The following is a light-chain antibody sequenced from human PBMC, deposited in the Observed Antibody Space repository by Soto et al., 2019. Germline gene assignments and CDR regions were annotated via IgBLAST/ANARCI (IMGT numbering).Light chain of an antibody. V-gene: IGLV2-8*01. J-gene: IGLJ2*01. CDR1: SSDVGGYNY. CDR2: SNN. CDR3: QSYDPTLRTSL. Sequence: QSVLTQPPSASGSPGQSVAISCTGTSSDVGGYNYVSWYQQHPGKAPKLLIHSNNNRPSGVPDRFSGSKSGTSASLAIAGLQADDEADYYCQSYDPTLRTSLFGGGTKLTVL.